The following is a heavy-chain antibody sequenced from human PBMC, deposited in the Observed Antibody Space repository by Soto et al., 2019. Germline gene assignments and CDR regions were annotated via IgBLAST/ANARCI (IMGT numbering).Heavy chain of an antibody. D-gene: IGHD3-3*01. J-gene: IGHJ6*02. CDR1: GGSISSGDYD. CDR3: VRWYLEWFQTKDFYFYYDGMDV. V-gene: IGHV4-30-4*01. Sequence: PSETLSLTCTVSGGSISSGDYDWSWIRQPPGKGLEWIGTIFHSRRTNYNPSLMSRATISVDTSKNLLSLKLRSVTAADTAVYFCVRWYLEWFQTKDFYFYYDGMDVWGQGTKVTVYS. CDR2: IFHSRRT.